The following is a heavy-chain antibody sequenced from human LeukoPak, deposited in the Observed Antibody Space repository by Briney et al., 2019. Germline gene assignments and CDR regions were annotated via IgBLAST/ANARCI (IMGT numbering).Heavy chain of an antibody. CDR2: ISSSSSSI. V-gene: IGHV3-21*01. CDR1: GFTFNSYS. CDR3: ARASGDIVETATMGSY. D-gene: IGHD5-18*01. J-gene: IGHJ4*02. Sequence: NAGGSLRLSCAASGFTFNSYSMNWVRQAPGKGLEWVSSISSSSSSIYYADSVKGRFTISRDNAKNSLYLQMNSLRAEDTAVYYCARASGDIVETATMGSYWGQGTLVTVSP.